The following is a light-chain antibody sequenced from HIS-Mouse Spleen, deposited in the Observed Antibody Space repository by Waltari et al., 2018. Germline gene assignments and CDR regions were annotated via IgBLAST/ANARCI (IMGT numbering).Light chain of an antibody. J-gene: IGLJ1*01. CDR2: GNS. CDR1: SSNIGAAYD. V-gene: IGLV1-40*01. Sequence: QSVLTQPPSVSGAPGQRVTISCPGSSSNIGAAYDVHWAQQLPGTAPKLLIYGNSNRPSGVPDRFSGSKSGTSASLAITGLQAEDEADYYCQSYDSSLSAHYVFGTGTKVTVL. CDR3: QSYDSSLSAHYV.